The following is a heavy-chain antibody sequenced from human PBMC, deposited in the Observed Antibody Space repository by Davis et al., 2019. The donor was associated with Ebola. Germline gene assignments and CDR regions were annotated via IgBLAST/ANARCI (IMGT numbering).Heavy chain of an antibody. CDR3: ARDDYPRVVYFQH. J-gene: IGHJ1*01. CDR1: GFTFSNYS. V-gene: IGHV3-21*01. Sequence: PGGSLRLSCAASGFTFSNYSMNWVRQAPGKGLEWVSSISSSSSYIYYADSVKGRFTISRDNAKNSLYLQMNSLRAADTAVYYCARDDYPRVVYFQHWGQGTLVTVSS. CDR2: ISSSSSYI. D-gene: IGHD2-15*01.